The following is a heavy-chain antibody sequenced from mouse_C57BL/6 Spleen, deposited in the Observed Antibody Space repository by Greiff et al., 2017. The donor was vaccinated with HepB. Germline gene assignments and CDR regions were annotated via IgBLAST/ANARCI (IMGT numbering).Heavy chain of an antibody. V-gene: IGHV5-17*01. CDR2: ISSGSSTI. CDR1: GFTFSDYG. J-gene: IGHJ2*01. D-gene: IGHD1-1*01. Sequence: EVQVVESGGGLVKPGGSLKLSCAASGFTFSDYGMHWVRQAPEKGLEWVAYISSGSSTIYYADTVKGRFTISRDNAKNTLFLQMTSLRSEDTAMYYCARGGYYYGSSFYFDYWGQGTTLTVSS. CDR3: ARGGYYYGSSFYFDY.